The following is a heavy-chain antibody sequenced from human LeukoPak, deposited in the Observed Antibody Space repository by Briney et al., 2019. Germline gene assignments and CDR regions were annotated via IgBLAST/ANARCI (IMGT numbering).Heavy chain of an antibody. V-gene: IGHV3-30-3*01. CDR2: ISYDGSNE. D-gene: IGHD3-9*01. J-gene: IGHJ4*02. CDR3: ARDLTGHFDY. Sequence: QSGGSLRLSCAASGFTLSSNAMHWVCQAPGKGLEWVAVISYDGSNEYYADSVQGRFTISRDNSKSTLYLQMNSLRDEDTAVYYCARDLTGHFDYWGQGTLVTVSS. CDR1: GFTLSSNA.